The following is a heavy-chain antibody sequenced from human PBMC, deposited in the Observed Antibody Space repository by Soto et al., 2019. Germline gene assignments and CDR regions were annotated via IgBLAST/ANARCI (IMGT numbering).Heavy chain of an antibody. V-gene: IGHV4-59*01. CDR3: ARVISNHGYYAMDV. CDR1: GGSISTYY. J-gene: IGHJ6*02. Sequence: TLSLTCTVSGGSISTYYWNWIRQPPGKGLEWIGYIYYSGSTNYNPSLKSRVTISVDTSKNQFSLKLSSVTAADTAVYYCARVISNHGYYAMDVWGQGTTVTVSS. D-gene: IGHD4-4*01. CDR2: IYYSGST.